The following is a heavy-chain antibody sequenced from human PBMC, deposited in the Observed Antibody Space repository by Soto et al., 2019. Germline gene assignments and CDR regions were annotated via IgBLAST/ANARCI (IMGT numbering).Heavy chain of an antibody. Sequence: GGSLRLSCAASGFTFDDYAMHWVRQAPGKGLEWISGISWNSGSIGYADSVKGRFTISRANAKNSLYLQMNSLSAEDTALYYCAKGIYSSSSYDAFDIWGQGTMVTVSS. CDR2: ISWNSGSI. CDR3: AKGIYSSSSYDAFDI. D-gene: IGHD6-6*01. CDR1: GFTFDDYA. J-gene: IGHJ3*02. V-gene: IGHV3-9*01.